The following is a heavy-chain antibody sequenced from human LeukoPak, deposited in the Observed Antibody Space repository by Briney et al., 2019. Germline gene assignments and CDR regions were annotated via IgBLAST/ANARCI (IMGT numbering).Heavy chain of an antibody. CDR2: ISYDGSNK. Sequence: GGSLRLSCAASGFTFGSYGMHWVRQAPGKGLEWVAVISYDGSNKYYADSVKGRFTISRDNSKNTLYLQMNSLRAEDTAVYYCAKDYYDSSGYYRPFDYWGQGTLVTVSS. V-gene: IGHV3-30*18. CDR3: AKDYYDSSGYYRPFDY. CDR1: GFTFGSYG. J-gene: IGHJ4*02. D-gene: IGHD3-22*01.